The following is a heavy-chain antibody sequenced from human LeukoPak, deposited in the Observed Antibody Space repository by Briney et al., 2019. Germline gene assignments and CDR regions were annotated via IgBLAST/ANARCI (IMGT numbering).Heavy chain of an antibody. CDR1: GFTATSNY. V-gene: IGHV3-66*01. D-gene: IGHD6-13*01. CDR3: ATALARAFAI. Sequence: GGSLRLSCAASGFTATSNYIIWVRQAPGKGLEWVSVIYSGGGTYYADSVRGRFTTSRDISENTVYLQMDSLRAEDTAVYYCATALARAFAIWGQGTMVTVSS. J-gene: IGHJ3*02. CDR2: IYSGGGT.